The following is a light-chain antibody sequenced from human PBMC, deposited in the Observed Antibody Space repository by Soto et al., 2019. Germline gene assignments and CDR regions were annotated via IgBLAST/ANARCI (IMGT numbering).Light chain of an antibody. CDR3: QQFSSYPLT. J-gene: IGKJ4*01. Sequence: EIVLTQSPGTQSLSPGERATLSCRASQTVRNNYLAWYQQKPGQAPRLLIYDASSRATGIPDRFSGGGSGTDLTITISRLEPEDFEVYDCQQFSSYPLTFGGGTKVDIK. V-gene: IGKV3-20*01. CDR1: QTVRNNY. CDR2: DAS.